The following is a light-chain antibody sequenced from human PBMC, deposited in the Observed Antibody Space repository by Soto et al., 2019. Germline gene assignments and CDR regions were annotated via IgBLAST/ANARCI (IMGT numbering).Light chain of an antibody. V-gene: IGKV1-5*03. CDR3: QQYNSYPWT. J-gene: IGKJ1*01. CDR2: KAS. Sequence: DIQMTQSPSTLSASVGDRVTITCRASQRISSWLAWYQQKPGKAPKLLIYKASSLESGVPSRFSGSGSGTEFILTSSSLQPDDFAAYYCQQYNSYPWTFGQGTKVEIK. CDR1: QRISSW.